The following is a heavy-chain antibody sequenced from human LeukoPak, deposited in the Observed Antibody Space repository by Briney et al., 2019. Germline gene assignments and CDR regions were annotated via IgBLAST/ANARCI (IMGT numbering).Heavy chain of an antibody. Sequence: GGSLRLSCAASGFTFSSYDMSWVRQSPGKGPERVSGISDSGGSTYYAESVNGRFTISRDNSKNTLYLQMNSLRADDTAVYYCVLYVISVYWGQGTLVTVSS. D-gene: IGHD2-8*01. CDR1: GFTFSSYD. CDR3: VLYVISVY. V-gene: IGHV3-23*01. J-gene: IGHJ4*02. CDR2: ISDSGGST.